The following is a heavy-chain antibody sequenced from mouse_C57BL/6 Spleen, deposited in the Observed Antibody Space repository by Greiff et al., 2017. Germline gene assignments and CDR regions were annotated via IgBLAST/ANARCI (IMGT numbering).Heavy chain of an antibody. V-gene: IGHV1-53*01. Sequence: QVQLQQPGTELVKPGASVKLSCKASGYTFTSYWMHWVKQRPGQGLEWIGNINPSNGGTNYNEKFKSKATLTVDTSSSTAYMQLSSLTSEDTAVYYCARAGGIDYGQSYFDVWGTGTTVTVA. CDR2: INPSNGGT. J-gene: IGHJ1*03. D-gene: IGHD1-1*02. CDR3: ARAGGIDYGQSYFDV. CDR1: GYTFTSYW.